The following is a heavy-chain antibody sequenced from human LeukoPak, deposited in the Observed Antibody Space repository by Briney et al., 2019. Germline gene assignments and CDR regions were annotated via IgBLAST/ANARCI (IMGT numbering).Heavy chain of an antibody. V-gene: IGHV4-4*07. Sequence: SETLSLTCTVSGGSISDYYWTWIRQPAGKGLEWIGRVHPSGTTNYNPSLKSRVTMSVDTSKNQFSLKLSSVTAADTAVYYCANYVSASGDYYGMDVWGHGTTVTVSS. CDR2: VHPSGTT. D-gene: IGHD3-10*01. CDR1: GGSISDYY. J-gene: IGHJ6*02. CDR3: ANYVSASGDYYGMDV.